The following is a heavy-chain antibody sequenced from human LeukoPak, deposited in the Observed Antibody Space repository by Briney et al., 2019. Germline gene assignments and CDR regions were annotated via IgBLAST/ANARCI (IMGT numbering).Heavy chain of an antibody. D-gene: IGHD3-9*01. CDR3: ARHIYDILTGYYRRAWFDP. CDR2: IYYSGST. Sequence: SETLSLTCTVSGGSISSYYWSWIRQPPGKGLEWIGYIYYSGSTNYNPSLKSRVTISVDTSKNQFSLKLSSVTAADTAVYYCARHIYDILTGYYRRAWFDPWGQGTLVTVSS. V-gene: IGHV4-59*08. CDR1: GGSISSYY. J-gene: IGHJ5*02.